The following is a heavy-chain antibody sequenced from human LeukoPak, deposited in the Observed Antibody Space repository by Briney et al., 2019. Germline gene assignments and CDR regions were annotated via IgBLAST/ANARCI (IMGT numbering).Heavy chain of an antibody. CDR1: GFTFSGSA. V-gene: IGHV3-15*01. J-gene: IGHJ4*02. CDR3: TKDGGRYYNGSGDRY. D-gene: IGHD3-10*01. CDR2: IKSKTDGGTT. Sequence: GGSLRLSCAASGFTFSGSAMHWVRQASGKGLEWVGRIKSKTDGGTTDYAAPVKGRFTISRDDSKNTLYLQMNSLKTEDTAVYYCTKDGGRYYNGSGDRYWGQGTLVTVSS.